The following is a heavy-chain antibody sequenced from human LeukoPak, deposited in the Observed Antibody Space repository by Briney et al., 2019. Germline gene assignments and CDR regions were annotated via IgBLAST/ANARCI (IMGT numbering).Heavy chain of an antibody. V-gene: IGHV3-23*01. J-gene: IGHJ4*02. Sequence: GGSLRLSCAASGFTFSSYAMSWVRQAPGKGLEWVSASSGSGGSTYYADSVKGRSAISRDNSKNTLYLQMNSLRAEDTAVYYCAKGPAFYYDSSGSYFDFWGQGTLVTVSS. CDR3: AKGPAFYYDSSGSYFDF. D-gene: IGHD3-22*01. CDR2: SSGSGGST. CDR1: GFTFSSYA.